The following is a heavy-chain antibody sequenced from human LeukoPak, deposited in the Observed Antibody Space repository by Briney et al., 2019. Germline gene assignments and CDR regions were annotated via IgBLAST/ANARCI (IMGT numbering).Heavy chain of an antibody. CDR1: GFTFSSYG. V-gene: IGHV3-7*01. Sequence: PGGSLRLSCAASGFTFSSYGMHWVRQAPGKGLEWVANIKQDGSEKYYVDSVKGRFAISRDNAKNSLYLQMNSLRAEDTAVYYCARDLRLVSALYYWGQGTLVTVSS. CDR3: ARDLRLVSALYY. J-gene: IGHJ4*02. D-gene: IGHD6-19*01. CDR2: IKQDGSEK.